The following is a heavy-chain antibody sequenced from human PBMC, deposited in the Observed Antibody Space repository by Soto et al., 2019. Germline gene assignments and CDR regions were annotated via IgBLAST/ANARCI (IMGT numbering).Heavy chain of an antibody. CDR2: IYYTGST. V-gene: IGHV4-59*01. D-gene: IGHD5-12*01. CDR3: VRHAQWIIRAY. J-gene: IGHJ4*02. CDR1: GGSISSYY. Sequence: PSETLSLTCTVSGGSISSYYWSWIRQPPGKGLEWIAYIYYTGSTNYNPSLKSRVTLSADTSKNQFSLKLISVTAADTAMYYCVRHAQWIIRAYWGQGSLVTVSS.